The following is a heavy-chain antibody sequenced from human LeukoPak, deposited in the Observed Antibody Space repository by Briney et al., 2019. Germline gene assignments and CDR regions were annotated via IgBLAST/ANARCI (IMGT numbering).Heavy chain of an antibody. CDR1: GGSISSSSYY. CDR3: ARAHVWFGELFNWFDP. Sequence: SETLSLTCTVSGGSISSSSYYWGWIRQPPGKGLEWIGSIYYSGSTYYNPSLKSRVTISVDTSKNQFSLKLSSVTAADTAVYYCARAHVWFGELFNWFDPWGQGTLVTVSS. CDR2: IYYSGST. V-gene: IGHV4-39*07. D-gene: IGHD3-10*01. J-gene: IGHJ5*02.